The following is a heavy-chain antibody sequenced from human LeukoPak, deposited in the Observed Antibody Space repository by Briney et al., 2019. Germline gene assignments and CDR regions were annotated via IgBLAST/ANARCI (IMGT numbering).Heavy chain of an antibody. D-gene: IGHD3-22*01. V-gene: IGHV3-53*01. CDR1: GFTVSSNY. J-gene: IGHJ4*02. Sequence: PGGSLRLSCAASGFTVSSNYMSWVRQAPGKGLEWVSVIYSGGSTYYADSVKGRFTISRDNSKNTLYLQMNSLRAEDTAVYYCARVFSGYSCDYWGQGTLVTVSS. CDR2: IYSGGST. CDR3: ARVFSGYSCDY.